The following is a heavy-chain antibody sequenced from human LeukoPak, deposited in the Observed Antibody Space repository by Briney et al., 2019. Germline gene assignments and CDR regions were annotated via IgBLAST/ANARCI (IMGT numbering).Heavy chain of an antibody. V-gene: IGHV1-2*06. D-gene: IGHD3-22*01. J-gene: IGHJ1*01. Sequence: ASVKVSCKASGYTFTGYYMHWVRQAPGQGLEWMGRINPNSGGTNYAQKFQGRVTMTRDTSISTAYMELSRLRSDDTAVYYCARGLRSSGYYLTEYFQHWGQGTLVTVSS. CDR3: ARGLRSSGYYLTEYFQH. CDR1: GYTFTGYY. CDR2: INPNSGGT.